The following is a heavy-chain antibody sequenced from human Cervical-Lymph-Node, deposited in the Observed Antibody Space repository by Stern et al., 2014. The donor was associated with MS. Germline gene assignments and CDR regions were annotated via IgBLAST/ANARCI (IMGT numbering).Heavy chain of an antibody. V-gene: IGHV1-69*01. CDR3: ASAHPATRRGYKGMNV. Sequence: QMQLVQSGSEVTKPGSSVNVTCKASGGTFRNFAVNWVRQAPGQGLEWVGGIIPVFGTPTYAQKFQGRLTIISDESTNTGYMELSSLTTDDTATYFCASAHPATRRGYKGMNVWGQGTTIAVSS. CDR1: GGTFRNFA. CDR2: IIPVFGTP. J-gene: IGHJ6*02. D-gene: IGHD2-2*01.